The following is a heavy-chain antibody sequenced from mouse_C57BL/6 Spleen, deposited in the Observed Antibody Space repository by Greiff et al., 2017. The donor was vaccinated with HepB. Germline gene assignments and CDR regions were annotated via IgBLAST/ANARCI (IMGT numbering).Heavy chain of an antibody. V-gene: IGHV1-82*01. D-gene: IGHD3-2*02. J-gene: IGHJ2*01. Sequence: QVQLKQSGPELVKPGASVKISCKASGYAFSSSWMNWVKQRPGKGLEWIGRIYPGDGDTNYNGKFKGKATLTADKSSSTAYMQLSSLTSEDSAVYFCARGWAQLRPDYFDYWGQGTTLTVSS. CDR3: ARGWAQLRPDYFDY. CDR1: GYAFSSSW. CDR2: IYPGDGDT.